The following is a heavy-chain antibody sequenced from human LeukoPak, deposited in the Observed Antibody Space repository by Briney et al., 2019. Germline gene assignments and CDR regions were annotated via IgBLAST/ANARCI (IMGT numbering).Heavy chain of an antibody. Sequence: SETLSLTCAVSGGSISSSNWWSWIRQHPGKGLEWIGYIYYSGSTYYNPSLKSRVTISVDTSKNQFSLKLSSVTAADTAVYYCARVGAPSYYDFWSGYHNLDYWGQGTLVTVSS. V-gene: IGHV4-31*11. CDR1: GGSISSSNW. D-gene: IGHD3-3*01. CDR2: IYYSGST. CDR3: ARVGAPSYYDFWSGYHNLDY. J-gene: IGHJ4*02.